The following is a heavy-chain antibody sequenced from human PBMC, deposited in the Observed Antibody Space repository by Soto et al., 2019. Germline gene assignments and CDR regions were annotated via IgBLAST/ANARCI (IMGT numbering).Heavy chain of an antibody. CDR2: ISGSGGST. V-gene: IGHV3-23*01. J-gene: IGHJ6*02. Sequence: GGSLRLSCAASGFTFSSYAMSWVRQAPGKGLEWVSAISGSGGSTYYADSVKGRFTISRDNSKNTLYLQMNSLRAEDTAVYYCVKDELLVAGTVYYYCVDDWGQGTTVTVSS. CDR1: GFTFSSYA. D-gene: IGHD6-19*01. CDR3: VKDELLVAGTVYYYCVDD.